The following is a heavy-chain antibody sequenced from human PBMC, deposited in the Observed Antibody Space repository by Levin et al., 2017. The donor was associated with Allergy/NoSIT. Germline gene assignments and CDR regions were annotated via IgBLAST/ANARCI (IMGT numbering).Heavy chain of an antibody. Sequence: AGGSLRLSCAASGFTFRNYAMSWVRQAPGEGLEWVSAIIGSGADTFYADSVKGRFAISRDNSKNTLYLQMNSLRVEDTALYYCARRGEQDVDRYFDLWGRGTLVAVSS. CDR1: GFTFRNYA. V-gene: IGHV3-23*01. CDR3: ARRGEQDVDRYFDL. J-gene: IGHJ2*01. D-gene: IGHD3/OR15-3a*01. CDR2: IIGSGADT.